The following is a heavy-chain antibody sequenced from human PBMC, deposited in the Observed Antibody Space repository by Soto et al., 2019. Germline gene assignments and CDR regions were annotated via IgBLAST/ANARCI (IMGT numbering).Heavy chain of an antibody. V-gene: IGHV1-46*01. CDR2: INPSGGST. CDR1: GYTFTSYY. J-gene: IGHJ4*02. CDR3: AKDLPHRMKARGFDY. Sequence: GASVKVSCKASGYTFTSYYMHWVRQAPGQGLEWMGIINPSGGSTSYAQKFQGRVTMTRDTSTSTVYMELSSLRSEDTAVYYCAKDLPHRMKARGFDYWGQGTLVTVSS. D-gene: IGHD3-10*01.